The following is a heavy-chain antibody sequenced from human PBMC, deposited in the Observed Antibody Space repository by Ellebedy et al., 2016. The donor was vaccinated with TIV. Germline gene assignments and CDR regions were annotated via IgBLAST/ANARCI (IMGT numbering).Heavy chain of an antibody. D-gene: IGHD6-13*01. CDR1: GFTFSSYD. Sequence: GESLKISXAASGFTFSSYDMHWVRQAPGKGLEWVAVISYDGSNKYYADSVKGRFTISRDNSKNTLYLQMNSLRAEDTAVYYCARDHVSSSWYWTRYYYYGMDVWGQGTTVTVSS. J-gene: IGHJ6*02. V-gene: IGHV3-30-3*01. CDR2: ISYDGSNK. CDR3: ARDHVSSSWYWTRYYYYGMDV.